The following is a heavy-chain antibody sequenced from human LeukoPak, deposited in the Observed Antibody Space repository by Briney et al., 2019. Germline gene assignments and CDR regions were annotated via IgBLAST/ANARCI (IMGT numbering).Heavy chain of an antibody. Sequence: SDTLSLTCTVSGGSISSYYWSWIRQPPGKGLEWNGYIYYSGKSNYNPSLKSRVTISADTSKNEFSLKLSSVTAADTAIYYCAARSTGVAATFDSWGQGALVTVFS. CDR1: GGSISSYY. CDR2: IYYSGKS. J-gene: IGHJ4*02. D-gene: IGHD2-15*01. V-gene: IGHV4-59*07. CDR3: AARSTGVAATFDS.